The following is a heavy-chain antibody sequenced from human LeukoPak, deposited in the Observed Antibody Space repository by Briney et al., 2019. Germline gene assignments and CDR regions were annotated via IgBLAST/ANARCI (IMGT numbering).Heavy chain of an antibody. CDR3: ARGHSSGSYYFDY. V-gene: IGHV4-34*01. CDR1: GGSFSGYY. D-gene: IGHD6-19*01. Sequence: SETLSLTCAVYGGSFSGYYWSWIRQSPGKGLEWIGEINHSGSTNYNPSLKSRVTISVDTSKNQFSLKLSSVTAADTAVYYCARGHSSGSYYFDYWGQGTLVTVSS. J-gene: IGHJ4*02. CDR2: INHSGST.